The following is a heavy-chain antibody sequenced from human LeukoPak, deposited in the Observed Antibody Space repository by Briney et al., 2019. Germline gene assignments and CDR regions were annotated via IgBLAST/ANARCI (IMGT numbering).Heavy chain of an antibody. Sequence: ASVKASCKASGYTFTSYGISWVRQAPGQGLEWMGWISAYNGNTNYAQKLQGRVTMTTDTSTSTAYMELRSLRSDDTAVYYCARDKGVSGSGSYYDYYYYYYGMDVWGQGTTVTVSS. CDR2: ISAYNGNT. CDR1: GYTFTSYG. D-gene: IGHD3-10*01. V-gene: IGHV1-18*01. J-gene: IGHJ6*02. CDR3: ARDKGVSGSGSYYDYYYYYYGMDV.